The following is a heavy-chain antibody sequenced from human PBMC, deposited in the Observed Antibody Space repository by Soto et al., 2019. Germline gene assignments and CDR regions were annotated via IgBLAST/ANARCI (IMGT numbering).Heavy chain of an antibody. D-gene: IGHD6-19*01. CDR2: SSWNSGSI. Sequence: EVQLVESGGGLVQPGRSLRLSCAASGFTVDDYAMHWVRQAPGMGLEWVSGSSWNSGSIGYADSVKGRVTISRDNAKNALYLQMNSLRAEDTAVYYCAKVALLLQWLGTLDNWGQGTMVTVSS. CDR3: AKVALLLQWLGTLDN. V-gene: IGHV3-9*01. CDR1: GFTVDDYA. J-gene: IGHJ3*02.